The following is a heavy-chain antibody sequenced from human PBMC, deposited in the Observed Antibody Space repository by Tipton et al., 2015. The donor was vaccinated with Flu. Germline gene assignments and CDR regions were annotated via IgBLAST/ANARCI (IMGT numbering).Heavy chain of an antibody. V-gene: IGHV1-3*03. CDR1: GYTFTSYA. CDR3: AGGGLDPSRHYGMDV. J-gene: IGHJ6*04. D-gene: IGHD3-10*01. CDR2: INAGNGNT. Sequence: QLVQSGAEVKKPGASVKVSCKASGYTFTSYAMHWVRQAPGQRLEWMGWINAGNGNTKYSQEFQGRVTITRDTSASTAYMELSSLRSEDMAVYYCAGGGLDPSRHYGMDVWGKGATGTVSS.